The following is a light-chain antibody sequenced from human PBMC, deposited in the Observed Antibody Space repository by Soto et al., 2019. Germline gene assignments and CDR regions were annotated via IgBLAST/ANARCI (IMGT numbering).Light chain of an antibody. J-gene: IGKJ1*01. CDR1: QSVSSN. V-gene: IGKV3-15*01. CDR2: GAS. CDR3: QQYNNWPPVT. Sequence: EIVMTQSPATLSVSPGERATLSCRASQSVSSNLAWYQQKPGQAPRLLIYGASTRATGIPAKFSGSGSGTEFTLTISSLQSEDFAVYYCQQYNNWPPVTFGQGTKVDIK.